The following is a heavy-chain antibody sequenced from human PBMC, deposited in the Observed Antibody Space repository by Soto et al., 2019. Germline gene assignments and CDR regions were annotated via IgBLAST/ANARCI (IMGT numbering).Heavy chain of an antibody. CDR3: ARGDHYGSGMDV. CDR2: MYSGGST. Sequence: EVQLVETGGGLIQPGGSLRLSCAASGFTVSSNFITWVRQAPGRGLEWVSVMYSGGSTDYADSVRGRFTISRDNSKNTVSLQMNSLTAEDTAVYYCARGDHYGSGMDVWAKGPRSPSR. CDR1: GFTVSSNF. D-gene: IGHD3-10*01. J-gene: IGHJ6*02. V-gene: IGHV3-53*02.